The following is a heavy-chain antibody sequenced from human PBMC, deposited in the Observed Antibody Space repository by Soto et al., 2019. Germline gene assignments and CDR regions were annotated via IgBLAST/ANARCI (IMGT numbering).Heavy chain of an antibody. J-gene: IGHJ4*02. CDR1: GGSISSGGYY. CDR2: IYYSGST. Sequence: QVQLQESGPGLVKPSQTLSLTCTVSGGSISSGGYYWSWIRQHPGKGLEWIGYIYYSGSTYYNPSLKSRVTISVDTSKNQFSLKLSSVTASDTAVDYCARSGYCSSTSCYDYWGQGTLVTVSS. V-gene: IGHV4-31*03. D-gene: IGHD2-2*01. CDR3: ARSGYCSSTSCYDY.